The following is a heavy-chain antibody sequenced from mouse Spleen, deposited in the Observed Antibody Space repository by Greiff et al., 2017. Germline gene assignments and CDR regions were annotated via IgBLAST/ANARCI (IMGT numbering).Heavy chain of an antibody. CDR1: GYTFTSYW. V-gene: IGHV1-5*01. D-gene: IGHD2-13*01. Sequence: VQLQQSGAVLVRPGASVKMSCKTSGYTFTSYWMHWVKQRPGQGLEWIGAIYPGNSDTSYNQKFKGKATLTADTSASTAYLELSSLTNEDSEGYLCRSGDYGYFDYWGQGTTLPGPS. CDR2: IYPGNSDT. CDR3: RSGDYGYFDY. J-gene: IGHJ2*01.